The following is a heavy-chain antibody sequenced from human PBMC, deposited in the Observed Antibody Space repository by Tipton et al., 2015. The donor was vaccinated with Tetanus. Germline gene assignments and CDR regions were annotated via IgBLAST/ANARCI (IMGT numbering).Heavy chain of an antibody. J-gene: IGHJ6*02. CDR2: INHSGST. V-gene: IGHV4-34*01. CDR3: ASTVGHSGGYYYYYGMDV. D-gene: IGHD3-16*01. CDR1: GGSFSGYY. Sequence: TLSLTCAVYGGSFSGYYWSWIRQPPGKGLEWIREINHSGSTNYNPSLKSRVTISVDTSKNQFSLKLSSVTAADTAVYYCASTVGHSGGYYYYYGMDVWGQGTTVTVSS.